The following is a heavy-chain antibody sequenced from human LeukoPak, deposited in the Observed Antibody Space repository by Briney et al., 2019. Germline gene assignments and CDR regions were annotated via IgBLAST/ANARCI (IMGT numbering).Heavy chain of an antibody. CDR2: TNAPTGNT. Sequence: GASVKVSCKHSGYTFTNYALHWVRQAPGQRREWMGWTNAPTGNTRFSQDFQGRLTITIDTSASTAYMELSRLRSEDTAGYYCARSPGGNARTWLDYWGQGTLVTVSS. CDR1: GYTFTNYA. V-gene: IGHV1-3*02. CDR3: ARSPGGNARTWLDY. J-gene: IGHJ4*02. D-gene: IGHD1-1*01.